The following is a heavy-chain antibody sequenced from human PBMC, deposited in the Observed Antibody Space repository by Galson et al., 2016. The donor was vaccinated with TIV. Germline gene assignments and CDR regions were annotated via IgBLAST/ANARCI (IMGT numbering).Heavy chain of an antibody. CDR2: IGHDGNWK. CDR1: GFNFGFYG. Sequence: LRLSCAASGFNFGFYGMHWVRQAPGKGLAWVAIIGHDGNWKGYADSVKGRFTVSRDNSKNMLFLEMSSPRVEDTAVYYCARDFRTGKYCDYWGQGTLVTVSA. CDR3: ARDFRTGKYCDY. D-gene: IGHD2-8*02. V-gene: IGHV3-33*01. J-gene: IGHJ4*02.